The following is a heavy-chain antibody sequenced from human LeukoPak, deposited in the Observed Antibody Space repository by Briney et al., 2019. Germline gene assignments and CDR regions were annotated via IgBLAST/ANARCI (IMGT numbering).Heavy chain of an antibody. CDR3: ARAIGSSGWYAY. J-gene: IGHJ4*02. CDR1: GGSISTYD. CDR2: IYTSGST. Sequence: TLSLTCTLSGGSISTYDWSWIRQPAGKGLEWIGRIYTSGSTNYNPSLKPRVTMSVDKSKNQFSLKLSSVTAADTAVYYCARAIGSSGWYAYWGQGTLVTVSS. D-gene: IGHD6-19*01. V-gene: IGHV4-4*07.